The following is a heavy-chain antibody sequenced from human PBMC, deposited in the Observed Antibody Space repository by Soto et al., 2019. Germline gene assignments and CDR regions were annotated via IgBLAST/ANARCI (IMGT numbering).Heavy chain of an antibody. CDR3: ARGVWRGEDGMDV. Sequence: PSETLSLTCAVSGGSISSGGYSWSWIRQPPGKGLEWIGYIYHSGSTYYNPSLKSRVTISVDRSKNQFSLKLSSVTAADTAVYYCARGVWRGEDGMDVWGQGTTVTVS. D-gene: IGHD2-21*01. J-gene: IGHJ6*02. V-gene: IGHV4-30-2*01. CDR1: GGSISSGGYS. CDR2: IYHSGST.